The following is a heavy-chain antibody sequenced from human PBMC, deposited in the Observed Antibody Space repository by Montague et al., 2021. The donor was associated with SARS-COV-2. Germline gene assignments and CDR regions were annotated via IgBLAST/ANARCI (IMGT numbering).Heavy chain of an antibody. J-gene: IGHJ6*02. Sequence: TLSLTCTVSGGSISSGSHYWSWIRQPAGKGLEWIRRIDTSVNTKYISSLKSRVTISVDTSKNQFSLKLSSVTAADTAVYYCARRIDYYGIDVWGQGTTVTVSS. CDR2: IDTSVNT. V-gene: IGHV4-61*02. CDR1: GGSISSGSHY. CDR3: ARRIDYYGIDV. D-gene: IGHD1-26*01.